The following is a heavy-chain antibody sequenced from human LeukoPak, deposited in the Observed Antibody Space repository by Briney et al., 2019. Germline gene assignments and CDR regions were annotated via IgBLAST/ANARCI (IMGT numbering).Heavy chain of an antibody. CDR3: ARRYCSGGSCSYYFDY. CDR2: INAGNGNT. J-gene: IGHJ4*02. Sequence: ASVKVSCKASGYTFTSYAMHWVRQAPGQRLEWMGWINAGNGNTKYSQKSQGRVTITRDTSASTAYMELSSLRSEDTAVYYCARRYCSGGSCSYYFDYWGQGTLVTVSS. D-gene: IGHD2-15*01. V-gene: IGHV1-3*01. CDR1: GYTFTSYA.